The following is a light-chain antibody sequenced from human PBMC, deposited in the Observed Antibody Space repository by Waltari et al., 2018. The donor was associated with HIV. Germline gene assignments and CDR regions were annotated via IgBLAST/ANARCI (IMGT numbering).Light chain of an antibody. CDR1: QSVLSSSNNKNY. CDR2: WAS. J-gene: IGKJ2*01. CDR3: QQYYTTPNT. Sequence: DIVMTQSPDSLAVSLGERATIDCKSSQSVLSSSNNKNYLAWYQQKPGQPPKLPIYWASTRESGVPDRCSGRGSGTDFTRTISSLQAEDVAVYYCQQYYTTPNTFGQGTKLEIK. V-gene: IGKV4-1*01.